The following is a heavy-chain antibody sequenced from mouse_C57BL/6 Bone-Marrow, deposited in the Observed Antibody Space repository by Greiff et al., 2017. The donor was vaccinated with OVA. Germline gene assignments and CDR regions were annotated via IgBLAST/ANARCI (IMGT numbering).Heavy chain of an antibody. V-gene: IGHV2-6*01. CDR1: GFSLTSYG. D-gene: IGHD2-1*01. J-gene: IGHJ4*01. CDR2: IWGVGST. CDR3: ARGHYGNYYAMDY. Sequence: VKLMESGPGLVAPSQSLSITCTVSGFSLTSYGVDWVRQSPGKGLEWLGVIWGVGSTNYNSALKSRLSISKDNSKSQVFLKMNSLQTDDTAMYYCARGHYGNYYAMDYWGQGTSVTVSS.